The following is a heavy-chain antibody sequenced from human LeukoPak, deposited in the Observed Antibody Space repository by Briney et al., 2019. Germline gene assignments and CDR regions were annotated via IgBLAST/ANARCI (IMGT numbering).Heavy chain of an antibody. J-gene: IGHJ5*02. V-gene: IGHV3-48*01. CDR2: ISSSSSTI. CDR1: GFTFSSYS. Sequence: GGSLRLSCAASGFTFSSYSMNWVRQAPGKGLEWVSYISSSSSTIYYADSVKGRFTISRDNAKNSLYLQMNSLRAEDTAVYYCARESDIVVVPAANPYNWFDPWGQGTLVTVSS. D-gene: IGHD2-2*01. CDR3: ARESDIVVVPAANPYNWFDP.